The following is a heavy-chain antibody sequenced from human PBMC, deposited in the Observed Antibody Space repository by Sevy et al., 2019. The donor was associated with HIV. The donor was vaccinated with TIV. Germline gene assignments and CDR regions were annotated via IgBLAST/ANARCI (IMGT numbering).Heavy chain of an antibody. Sequence: GESLKISCAASGFSFNKYAMSWVRQAPGKGLEWVSAISGEDDSTYYADSAKGRFTISRDNSKNTLFLQMNGLRAEDTALYYCAKDLYASLSNFDSWGQGTLVTVSS. D-gene: IGHD3-16*01. CDR1: GFSFNKYA. V-gene: IGHV3-23*01. CDR2: ISGEDDST. J-gene: IGHJ4*02. CDR3: AKDLYASLSNFDS.